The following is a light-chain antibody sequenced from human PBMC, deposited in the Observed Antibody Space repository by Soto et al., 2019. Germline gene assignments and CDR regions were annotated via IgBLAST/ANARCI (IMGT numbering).Light chain of an antibody. CDR1: SSDLGIYNY. V-gene: IGLV2-14*01. J-gene: IGLJ3*02. CDR2: EVT. Sequence: QSLLTQPASVSESPGQSISISCSGSSSDLGIYNYVSWYQQHPCKVPKLFIFEVTNRLSGVSNRFSGSKSCNTASLTISGFQAEDDADYYCSSYTDRSNLVLGGRTTVTV. CDR3: SSYTDRSNLV.